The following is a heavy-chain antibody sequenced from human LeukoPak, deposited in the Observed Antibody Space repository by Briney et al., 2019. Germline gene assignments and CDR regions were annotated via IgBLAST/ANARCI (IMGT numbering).Heavy chain of an antibody. CDR3: ARVLGTYYYDSSGYYPDY. Sequence: ASVKVSCKASGYTSTSYGISWVRQAPGQGLEWMGWISAYNGNTNYAQKLQGRVTMTTDTSTSTAYMELRSLRSDDTAVYYCARVLGTYYYDSSGYYPDYWGQGTLVTVSS. D-gene: IGHD3-22*01. CDR1: GYTSTSYG. CDR2: ISAYNGNT. V-gene: IGHV1-18*01. J-gene: IGHJ4*02.